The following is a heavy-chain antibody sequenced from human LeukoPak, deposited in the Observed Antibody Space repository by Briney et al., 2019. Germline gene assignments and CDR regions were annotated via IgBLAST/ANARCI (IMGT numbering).Heavy chain of an antibody. CDR1: GGSISSSSYY. CDR2: IYYSGST. D-gene: IGHD3-22*01. J-gene: IGHJ4*02. Sequence: PETLSLTCTVSGGSISSSSYYWGWIRQPPGKGLEWIGSIYYSGSTYYNPSLKSRVTISVDTSKNQFSLKLSSVTAADTAVYYCASYYYDSSAYYGPFDYWGQGTLVTVSS. V-gene: IGHV4-39*01. CDR3: ASYYYDSSAYYGPFDY.